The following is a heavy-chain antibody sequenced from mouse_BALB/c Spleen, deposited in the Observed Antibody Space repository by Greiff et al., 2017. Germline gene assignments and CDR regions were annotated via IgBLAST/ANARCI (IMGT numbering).Heavy chain of an antibody. V-gene: IGHV1S81*02. CDR3: ARGFITTALMDY. D-gene: IGHD1-2*01. CDR2: INPSNGRT. J-gene: IGHJ4*01. Sequence: VQLQQPGAELVKPGASVKLSCKASGYTFTSYWMHWVKQRPGQGLEWIGEINPSNGRTNYNEKFKSKATLTVDKSSSTAYMQLSSLTSEDSAVYYCARGFITTALMDYWGQGTSVTVSS. CDR1: GYTFTSYW.